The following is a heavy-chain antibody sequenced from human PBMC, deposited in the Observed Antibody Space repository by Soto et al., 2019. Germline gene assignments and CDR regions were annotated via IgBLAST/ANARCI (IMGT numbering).Heavy chain of an antibody. V-gene: IGHV4-34*01. D-gene: IGHD6-19*01. Sequence: SETLSLTCAVYGGSFSGYYWSWIRQPPGKGLEWIGEINHSGSTNYNPSLKSRVTISVDTSKNQFSLKLSSVTAADTAVYYCARDQKTGYSSGWYYYYYGMDVWGQGTTVTSP. CDR2: INHSGST. CDR1: GGSFSGYY. CDR3: ARDQKTGYSSGWYYYYYGMDV. J-gene: IGHJ6*02.